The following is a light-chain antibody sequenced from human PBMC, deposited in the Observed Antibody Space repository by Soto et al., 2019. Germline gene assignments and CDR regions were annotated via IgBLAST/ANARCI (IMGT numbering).Light chain of an antibody. J-gene: IGLJ2*01. Sequence: QLVLTQPPSVSGAPGQRVTISCTGSSSNIGAGYDVHWYQQLPGTAPKLLIHGNSNRPSGVPDRFSGSKSGTSASLAITGLQAEDEAEYYCQSYDSSLSVVVFGGGTKLTVL. V-gene: IGLV1-40*01. CDR2: GNS. CDR1: SSNIGAGYD. CDR3: QSYDSSLSVVV.